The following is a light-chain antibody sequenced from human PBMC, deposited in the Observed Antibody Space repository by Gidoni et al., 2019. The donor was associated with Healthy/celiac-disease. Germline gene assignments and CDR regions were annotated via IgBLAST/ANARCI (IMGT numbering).Light chain of an antibody. CDR3: QQSYSTLIYT. CDR1: QSISSY. CDR2: AAS. V-gene: IGKV1-39*01. Sequence: DIQITQSPSSLSASVGDRVTITCRASQSISSYLNWYQQKPGKATKLLIYAASSLQSGVPSRFSGSGSGTDFTLTISSLQPEDFATYYCQQSYSTLIYTFGQGTKLEIK. J-gene: IGKJ2*01.